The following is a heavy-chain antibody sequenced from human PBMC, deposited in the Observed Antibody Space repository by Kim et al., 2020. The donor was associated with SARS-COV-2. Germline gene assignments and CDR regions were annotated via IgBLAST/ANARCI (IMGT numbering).Heavy chain of an antibody. V-gene: IGHV3-30*14. CDR3: ATDSEGSGNYLDH. CDR2: ISHDGSRQ. Sequence: GGSLRLSCAASGFIFSDYSMHWVRQAPGKGLEWVAVISHDGSRQHYADSVKGRFTMSRDGSKNVLNLQMNSLRDEDTAMYYCATDSEGSGNYLDHWGQGALVTVSS. CDR1: GFIFSDYS. J-gene: IGHJ4*02. D-gene: IGHD3-10*01.